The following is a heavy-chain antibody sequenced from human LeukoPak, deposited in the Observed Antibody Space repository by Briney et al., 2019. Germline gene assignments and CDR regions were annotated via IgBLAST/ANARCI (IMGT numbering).Heavy chain of an antibody. CDR2: INPNSGGT. J-gene: IGHJ5*02. Sequence: ASVKVSCKASGYTFTGYYMHWVRQAPGQGLEWMGRINPNSGGTNYAQKFQGRVTMTRDTSISTAYMELSRLRSDDTAVYYCARGGPTYYYDSSGYYCGTWGQGTLVTVSS. D-gene: IGHD3-22*01. V-gene: IGHV1-2*06. CDR1: GYTFTGYY. CDR3: ARGGPTYYYDSSGYYCGT.